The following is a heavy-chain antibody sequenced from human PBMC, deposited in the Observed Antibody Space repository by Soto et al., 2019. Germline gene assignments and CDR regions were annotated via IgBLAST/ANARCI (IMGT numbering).Heavy chain of an antibody. V-gene: IGHV4-39*01. CDR1: GGSISSSSYY. D-gene: IGHD6-19*01. CDR2: IYYSGST. Sequence: QLQLQESGPGLVKPSETLSLTCTVSGGSISSSSYYWGWIRQPPGKGLEWIGSIYYSGSTYYNPSLKSRVTISVDTSKNQSSLKLSSVTAADTAVYYCARHGGIAVADRNDAFDIWGQGTMVTVSS. CDR3: ARHGGIAVADRNDAFDI. J-gene: IGHJ3*02.